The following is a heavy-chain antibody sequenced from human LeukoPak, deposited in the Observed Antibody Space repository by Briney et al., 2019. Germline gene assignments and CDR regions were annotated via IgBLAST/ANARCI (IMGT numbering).Heavy chain of an antibody. CDR1: GFTFTNYA. CDR2: ISGSGGST. CDR3: ARTPITIFGVVTTYYYYYMDV. J-gene: IGHJ6*03. Sequence: GGSLRLSCAASGFTFTNYAMSWVRQAPGKGLEWVSSISGSGGSTYYADSVKGRLTISRDNSKNTLYLQMNSLRAEDTAVYYCARTPITIFGVVTTYYYYYMDVWGKGTTVTVSS. D-gene: IGHD3-3*01. V-gene: IGHV3-23*01.